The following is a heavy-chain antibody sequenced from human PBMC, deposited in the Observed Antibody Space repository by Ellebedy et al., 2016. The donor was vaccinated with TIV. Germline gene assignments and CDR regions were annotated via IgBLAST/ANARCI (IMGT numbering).Heavy chain of an antibody. CDR2: ISASGGST. V-gene: IGHV3-23*01. J-gene: IGHJ4*02. D-gene: IGHD2-8*01. Sequence: GGSLRLSCAASGFTFRNYAMSWVRQAPGKGLEWVSGISASGGSTYYADAVKGRFTMSRDNFRNTLYLQVNSLRAEDTAVYYCAKDLGYTYGSPGWGQGTLVTVSS. CDR1: GFTFRNYA. CDR3: AKDLGYTYGSPG.